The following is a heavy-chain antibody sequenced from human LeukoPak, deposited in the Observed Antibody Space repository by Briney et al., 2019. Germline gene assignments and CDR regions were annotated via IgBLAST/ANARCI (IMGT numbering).Heavy chain of an antibody. J-gene: IGHJ4*02. Sequence: PGGSLRLSCAASGFTFSGYAMSWVRQAPGKGLEWVSAISGSGGSTYYADSVKGRFTISRDNSKNTLYLQMNSLRAEDTAVYYCAKASRHSSGWYYFDYWGQGTLVTVSS. V-gene: IGHV3-23*01. D-gene: IGHD6-19*01. CDR3: AKASRHSSGWYYFDY. CDR1: GFTFSGYA. CDR2: ISGSGGST.